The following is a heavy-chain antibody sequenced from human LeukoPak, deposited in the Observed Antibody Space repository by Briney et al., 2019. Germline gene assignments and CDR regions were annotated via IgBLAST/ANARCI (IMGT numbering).Heavy chain of an antibody. CDR1: GGSFSGDF. D-gene: IGHD5-18*01. Sequence: PSETLSLTCVVYGGSFSGDFWSWIRQSPGKGLEWIGEINHGGSTTYNPSLQSRVTMSVDTSTNQISLKMTSVTAADTAVYYCARDYQGGYGDKTVDYWGQGTLVTVSS. CDR2: INHGGST. V-gene: IGHV4-34*01. J-gene: IGHJ4*02. CDR3: ARDYQGGYGDKTVDY.